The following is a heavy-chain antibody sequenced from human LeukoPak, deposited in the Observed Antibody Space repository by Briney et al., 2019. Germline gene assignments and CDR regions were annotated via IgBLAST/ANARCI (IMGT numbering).Heavy chain of an antibody. CDR3: AREGQHYYGSGSKSFDY. CDR2: ISYDGSNK. D-gene: IGHD3-10*01. V-gene: IGHV3-30*04. CDR1: GFTFSSYA. J-gene: IGHJ4*02. Sequence: PGGSLRLSCAASGFTFSSYAMHWVRQAPGKGLEWVAVISYDGSNKYYADSVKGRFTISRDNAKNSLYLQMNSLRAEDTAVYYCAREGQHYYGSGSKSFDYWGQGTLVTVSS.